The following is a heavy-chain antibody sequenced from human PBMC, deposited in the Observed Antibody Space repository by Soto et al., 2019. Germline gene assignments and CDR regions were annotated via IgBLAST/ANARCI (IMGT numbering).Heavy chain of an antibody. CDR2: IYPGDSET. CDR1: GYSFTSYW. J-gene: IGHJ5*02. Sequence: GESLKISCKGSGYSFTSYWIGWMRQMPGKGLEWMGIIYPGDSETRYSPSSQGQVTISVDKSISTAYLQWSSLKASDTAMYYCARGVWFGDLPTWFDPWGQGTLVTVSS. D-gene: IGHD3-10*01. CDR3: ARGVWFGDLPTWFDP. V-gene: IGHV5-51*01.